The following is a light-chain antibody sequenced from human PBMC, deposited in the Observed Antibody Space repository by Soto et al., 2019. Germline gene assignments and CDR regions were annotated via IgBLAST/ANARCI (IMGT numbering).Light chain of an antibody. CDR3: QQRSNWLT. CDR2: DAS. V-gene: IGKV3-11*01. Sequence: EIVLTRSPATLSLSPGERATLSCRASQSVSSYLAWYPQKPGQAPRLLIYDASNRAPGIPAKFSGSGSGTNFTLTISSLEPEDFAVYYGQQRSNWLTFGGGTKVEIK. CDR1: QSVSSY. J-gene: IGKJ4*01.